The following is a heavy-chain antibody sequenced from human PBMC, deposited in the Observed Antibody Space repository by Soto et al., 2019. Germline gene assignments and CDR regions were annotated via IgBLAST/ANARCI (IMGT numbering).Heavy chain of an antibody. J-gene: IGHJ6*02. CDR2: ISDDGSNK. V-gene: IGHV3-30*03. Sequence: QVQLVESGGGVVQPGRSLRLSCAVSGFIFSNYGMHWVRQAPGKGLEWVAVISDDGSNKYYADSVKGRFAIFRDSPKNTLYLQMNSLRGEDTAVYYCARPRQPYYYYFGMDVWGQGTTVTVSS. CDR3: ARPRQPYYYYFGMDV. CDR1: GFIFSNYG. D-gene: IGHD2-2*01.